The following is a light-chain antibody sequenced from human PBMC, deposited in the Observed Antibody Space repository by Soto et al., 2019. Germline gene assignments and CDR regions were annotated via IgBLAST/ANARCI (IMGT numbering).Light chain of an antibody. J-gene: IGKJ5*01. CDR1: QSVSSSS. V-gene: IGKV3-20*01. Sequence: EIVLTQSPGTLSLSPGERATLSCRASQSVSSSSLAWYQQKPGQAPRLLIYGASSRATGIPDRFSGSGSGTDFTLTISRLEPEEFAVFFCQKYGSSLPITFGQGTRLEIK. CDR3: QKYGSSLPIT. CDR2: GAS.